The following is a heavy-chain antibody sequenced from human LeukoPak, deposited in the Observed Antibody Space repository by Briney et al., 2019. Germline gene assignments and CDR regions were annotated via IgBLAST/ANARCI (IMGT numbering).Heavy chain of an antibody. CDR3: ARDSGSYGDYYFDY. D-gene: IGHD5-18*01. CDR1: GYTFTGYY. CDR2: INPNSGGT. Sequence: RASVKVSCKASGYTFTGYYMHWVRQAPGQGLEWMGWINPNSGGTNYAQKFQGWVTMTRDTSISTAHMELSRLRSDDTAVYYCARDSGSYGDYYFDYWGQGTLVTVSS. V-gene: IGHV1-2*04. J-gene: IGHJ4*02.